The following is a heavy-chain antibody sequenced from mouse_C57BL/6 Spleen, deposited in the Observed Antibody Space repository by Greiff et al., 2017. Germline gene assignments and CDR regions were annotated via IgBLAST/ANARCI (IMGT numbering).Heavy chain of an antibody. CDR2: INPNNGGT. V-gene: IGHV1-22*01. J-gene: IGHJ2*01. D-gene: IGHD1-1*01. CDR1: GYTFTDYN. Sequence: VQLQQSGPELVKPGASVKMSCKASGYTFTDYNMHWVKQSHGKSLEWIGYINPNNGGTSYNQKFKGKATLTVNKSSSTAYMELRSLTSEDSAVYYCARGEYYGSSGYDFDYWGQGTTLTVSS. CDR3: ARGEYYGSSGYDFDY.